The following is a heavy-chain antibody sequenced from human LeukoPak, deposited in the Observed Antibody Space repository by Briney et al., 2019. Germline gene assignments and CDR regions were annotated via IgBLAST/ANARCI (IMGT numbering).Heavy chain of an antibody. D-gene: IGHD2-2*01. CDR1: GGSISGYY. V-gene: IGHV4-59*01. CDR3: ARGKVVPAAFDY. J-gene: IGHJ4*02. Sequence: SETLSLTCTVSGGSISGYYWSWIRQPPGKGLEWIGYIYYSGSTNYNPYLKSRVTISVDTSKNQFSLKLSSVTAADTAVYYCARGKVVPAAFDYWGQGTLVTVSS. CDR2: IYYSGST.